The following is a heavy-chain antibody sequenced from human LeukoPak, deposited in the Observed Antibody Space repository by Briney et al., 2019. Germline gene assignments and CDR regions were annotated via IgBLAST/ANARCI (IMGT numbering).Heavy chain of an antibody. CDR1: GFTFSSYG. D-gene: IGHD3-10*01. CDR2: MSNDGSIE. J-gene: IGHJ4*02. CDR3: ARDLRYYYGSGSYYGPFEY. V-gene: IGHV3-30*03. Sequence: GGSLRLSCTASGFTFSSYGIHWVRPAPGKGLEWVALMSNDGSIEFYADSVKGRFTLSRDNSKNTLYLQMSSLRADDTAVYFCARDLRYYYGSGSYYGPFEYWGQGTLVTVSS.